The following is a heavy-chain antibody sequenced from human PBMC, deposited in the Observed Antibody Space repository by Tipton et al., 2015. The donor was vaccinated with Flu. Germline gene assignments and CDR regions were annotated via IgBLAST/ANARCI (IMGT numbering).Heavy chain of an antibody. D-gene: IGHD1-20*01. CDR3: AYGHNWLTPY. CDR1: GGSMSSSDYY. Sequence: PGLVKPSETLSLTCTVSGGSMSSSDYYWGWIRQPPGKGLEWIGIAFYSGGTQYNPSLESRVTISVDTSKNQFSLRVSFVTAADTAIYYCAYGHNWLTPYWGLGTLVTVSS. V-gene: IGHV4-39*07. J-gene: IGHJ4*02. CDR2: AFYSGGT.